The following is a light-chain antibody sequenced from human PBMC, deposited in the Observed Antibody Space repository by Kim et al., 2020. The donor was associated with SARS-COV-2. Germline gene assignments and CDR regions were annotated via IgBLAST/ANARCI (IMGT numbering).Light chain of an antibody. Sequence: ASVGDSVTITCRASQSIISYLNWYQQKPGKAPKLLIYAASSLQSGVPSRFRGSGSGTDFTLTISSLQPEDFATYYCQQSYSTPPYTFGQGTKLE. J-gene: IGKJ2*01. CDR3: QQSYSTPPYT. V-gene: IGKV1-39*01. CDR1: QSIISY. CDR2: AAS.